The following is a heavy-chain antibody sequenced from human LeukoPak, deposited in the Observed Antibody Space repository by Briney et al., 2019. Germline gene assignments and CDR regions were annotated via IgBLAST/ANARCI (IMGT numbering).Heavy chain of an antibody. CDR2: IYHTGSA. CDR3: ARDDSDAAIPY. Sequence: SETLSLTCTVSGGSVSSASYYWTWIRQPPGKGLEWIGCIYHTGSAYYNPSLESRVTISADRSKNQFSLKLTSVTAADTAVYYCARDDSDAAIPYWGQGSLVTVSS. CDR1: GGSVSSASYY. V-gene: IGHV4-30-2*01. D-gene: IGHD2-2*02. J-gene: IGHJ4*02.